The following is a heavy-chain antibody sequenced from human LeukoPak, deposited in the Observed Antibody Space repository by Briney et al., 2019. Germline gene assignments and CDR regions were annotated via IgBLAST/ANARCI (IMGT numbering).Heavy chain of an antibody. J-gene: IGHJ4*02. Sequence: PGGSLRLSCAASGFTFSDYYMSWIRQAPGKGLEWVSYISSSGSTIYYADSVKGRFTISRDNAKNSLYLQMNSLRAEDTAVYYCASYSTSGDYFDYWGQGTLVTVSS. CDR3: ASYSTSGDYFDY. V-gene: IGHV3-11*04. CDR1: GFTFSDYY. D-gene: IGHD2-2*01. CDR2: ISSSGSTI.